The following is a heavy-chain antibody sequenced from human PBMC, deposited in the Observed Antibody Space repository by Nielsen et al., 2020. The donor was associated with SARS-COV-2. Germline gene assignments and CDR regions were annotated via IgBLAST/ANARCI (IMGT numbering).Heavy chain of an antibody. J-gene: IGHJ4*02. CDR1: GGSFSGYY. CDR3: ARPVRMAVAGYFDY. V-gene: IGHV4-34*01. D-gene: IGHD6-19*01. CDR2: IYYSGST. Sequence: SETLSLTCAVYGGSFSGYYWGWIRQPPGKGLEWIGNIYYSGSTYYNPSLKSRVTISVDTSKNQFSLKLSSVTAADTAVYYCARPVRMAVAGYFDYWGQGTLVTVSS.